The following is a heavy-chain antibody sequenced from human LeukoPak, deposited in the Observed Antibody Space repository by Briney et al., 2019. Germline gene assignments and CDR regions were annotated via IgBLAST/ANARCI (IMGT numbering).Heavy chain of an antibody. CDR1: GYSFTSYW. V-gene: IGHV5-51*01. Sequence: PGESLKIPFKGSGYSFTSYWIGWVRQMPGKGLEWMGIIYPGDSDTRYSPSFQGQVTISADKSISTAYLQWSSLKASDTAMYYCARAVVPAAMPSAYNWFDPWGQGTLVTVSS. J-gene: IGHJ5*02. CDR3: ARAVVPAAMPSAYNWFDP. CDR2: IYPGDSDT. D-gene: IGHD2-2*01.